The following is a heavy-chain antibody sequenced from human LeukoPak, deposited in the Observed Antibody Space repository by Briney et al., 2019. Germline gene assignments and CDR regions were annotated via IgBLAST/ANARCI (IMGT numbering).Heavy chain of an antibody. Sequence: SETLSLTCTVSGGSISSYYWSWIRQPPGKGLEWIGYIYYSGSTNYNPSLKSRVTISVDTSKNQSSLKLSSVTAADTAVYYCARVQSDYYDSSGYYYFDYWGQGTLVTVSS. CDR2: IYYSGST. J-gene: IGHJ4*02. V-gene: IGHV4-59*01. D-gene: IGHD3-22*01. CDR3: ARVQSDYYDSSGYYYFDY. CDR1: GGSISSYY.